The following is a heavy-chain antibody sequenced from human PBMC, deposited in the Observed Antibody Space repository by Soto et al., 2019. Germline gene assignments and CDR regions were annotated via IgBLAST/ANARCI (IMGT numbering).Heavy chain of an antibody. Sequence: SETLSLTCTVSGVSISSYYWSWIRQPPGKGLEWIGYIYYSESTNYNPSLKSRVTISVDTSKNQFSLKLSSVTAADTAVYYCARESRFWSGYFGYWGQGTLVTVSS. V-gene: IGHV4-59*01. J-gene: IGHJ4*02. D-gene: IGHD3-3*01. CDR2: IYYSEST. CDR1: GVSISSYY. CDR3: ARESRFWSGYFGY.